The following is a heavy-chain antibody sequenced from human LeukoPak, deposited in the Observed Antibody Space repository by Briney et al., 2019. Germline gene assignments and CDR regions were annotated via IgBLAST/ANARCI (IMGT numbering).Heavy chain of an antibody. CDR3: ARRTIAVAGTSGYYFDY. CDR1: GGSITSSNYY. D-gene: IGHD6-19*01. V-gene: IGHV4-39*07. J-gene: IGHJ4*02. Sequence: SETLSLTCTVSGGSITSSNYYWGWIRQPPGKGLEWIGSISDSGGTYYNPSLKSRITISVDTSKNQFSLKLSSVTAADTAVYYCARRTIAVAGTSGYYFDYWGQGTLVTVSS. CDR2: ISDSGGT.